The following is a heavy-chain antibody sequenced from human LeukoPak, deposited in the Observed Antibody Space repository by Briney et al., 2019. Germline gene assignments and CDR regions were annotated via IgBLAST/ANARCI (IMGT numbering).Heavy chain of an antibody. Sequence: SVKVSCKASGYTFTNYGISWVRQAPGQGLEWMGGIIPIFGTANYAQKFQGRVTITADESTSTAYMELSSLRSEDTAVYYCARDVPAGCGGDCYYFDYWGQGTLVTVSS. J-gene: IGHJ4*02. CDR1: GYTFTNYG. D-gene: IGHD2-21*02. CDR3: ARDVPAGCGGDCYYFDY. V-gene: IGHV1-69*13. CDR2: IIPIFGTA.